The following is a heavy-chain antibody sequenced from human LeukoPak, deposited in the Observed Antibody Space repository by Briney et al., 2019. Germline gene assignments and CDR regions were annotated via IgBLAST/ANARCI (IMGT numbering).Heavy chain of an antibody. CDR3: ARDPPLGSCSTISCPHLDY. V-gene: IGHV3-21*01. D-gene: IGHD2-2*01. Sequence: GGSLRLSCAASGFTFSRYSMNWVRQAPGKGLEWVSSISSSSSFIYYADSVKGRFTISRGNAKNSLYLQMNSLRAKDTAVYYCARDPPLGSCSTISCPHLDYWGQGTLVTVSS. CDR2: ISSSSSFI. J-gene: IGHJ4*02. CDR1: GFTFSRYS.